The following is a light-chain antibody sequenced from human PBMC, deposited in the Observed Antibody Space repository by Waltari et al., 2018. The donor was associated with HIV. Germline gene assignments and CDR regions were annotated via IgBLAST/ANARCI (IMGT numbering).Light chain of an antibody. Sequence: EIVLTQSRGALSLSPGERANISCRASQRVSGYLAWYQQKPGQAPRLLIYGASSRATGSPDRFSGSGSGTDFTLTISRLEPEDFAVYYCQQYGSSPPYTFGQGTKLEIK. CDR1: QRVSGY. CDR3: QQYGSSPPYT. V-gene: IGKV3-20*01. CDR2: GAS. J-gene: IGKJ2*01.